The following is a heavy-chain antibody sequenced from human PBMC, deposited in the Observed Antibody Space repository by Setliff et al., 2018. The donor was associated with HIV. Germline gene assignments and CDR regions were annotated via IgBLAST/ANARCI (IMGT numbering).Heavy chain of an antibody. CDR2: ISDDGSDK. D-gene: IGHD4-17*01. Sequence: GGSLRLSCGVSGFPFSNYAMHWVRQAPGKGLEWVAIISDDGSDKHFADSLKGRFTISRDNGKNSLYLQMNSLRAEDTAVYYCARSHDYGDDRRLDYWGQGTLVTVSS. CDR3: ARSHDYGDDRRLDY. J-gene: IGHJ4*02. V-gene: IGHV3-30*04. CDR1: GFPFSNYA.